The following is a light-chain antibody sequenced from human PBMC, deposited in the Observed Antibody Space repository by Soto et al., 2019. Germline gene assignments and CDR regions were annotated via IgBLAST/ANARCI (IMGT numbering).Light chain of an antibody. J-gene: IGKJ2*01. CDR2: AAS. Sequence: DIQMTQSPSSLSAYVGDRVTITCRASQSISSYLNWYQQKPGKAPKLLIYAASSLQSGVPSRFSGSGSGTDFTLTISSLQPEDFAIYYCQQSYSTPMYTFGQGTKLEIK. CDR1: QSISSY. CDR3: QQSYSTPMYT. V-gene: IGKV1-39*01.